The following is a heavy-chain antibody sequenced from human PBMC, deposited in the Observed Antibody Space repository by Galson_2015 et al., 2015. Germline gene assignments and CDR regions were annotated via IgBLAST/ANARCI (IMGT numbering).Heavy chain of an antibody. V-gene: IGHV3-33*01. CDR2: IWYDGSNK. D-gene: IGHD6-13*01. Sequence: SLRLSCAASGFTFSSYGMHWVRQAPGKGPEWVAVIWYDGSNKYYADSVKGRFTISRDNSKNTLYLQMNSLRAEDTAVYYCARDDVGRQLGWLYYYYGMDVWGQGTTVTVSS. J-gene: IGHJ6*02. CDR3: ARDDVGRQLGWLYYYYGMDV. CDR1: GFTFSSYG.